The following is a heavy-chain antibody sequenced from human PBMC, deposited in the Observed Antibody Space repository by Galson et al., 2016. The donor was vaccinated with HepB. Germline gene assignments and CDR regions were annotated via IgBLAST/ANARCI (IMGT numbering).Heavy chain of an antibody. V-gene: IGHV4-61*01. Sequence: ETLSLTCTVSGGSISSGRYYWSWIRQPPGKGLEWIGYIYYSGITNYNPSLKSRVAISVDTSKNQFSLKLTSVAAADTAVYYCARVFSSSWFYYFDFWGQGIQVTVSS. CDR2: IYYSGIT. CDR1: GGSISSGRYY. CDR3: ARVFSSSWFYYFDF. D-gene: IGHD6-13*01. J-gene: IGHJ4*02.